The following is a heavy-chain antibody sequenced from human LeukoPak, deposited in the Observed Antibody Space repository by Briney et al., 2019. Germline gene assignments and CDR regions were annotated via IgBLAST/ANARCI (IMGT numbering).Heavy chain of an antibody. V-gene: IGHV4-4*09. CDR3: ARHYDFWSGPSAFDI. D-gene: IGHD3-3*01. Sequence: SETLSLTCTVSGGSISSYYRSWIRQPPGKGLEWIGYIYTSGSTNYNPSLKSRVTISVDTSKNQFSLKLSSVTAADTAVYYCARHYDFWSGPSAFDIWGQGTMVTVSS. CDR2: IYTSGST. J-gene: IGHJ3*02. CDR1: GGSISSYY.